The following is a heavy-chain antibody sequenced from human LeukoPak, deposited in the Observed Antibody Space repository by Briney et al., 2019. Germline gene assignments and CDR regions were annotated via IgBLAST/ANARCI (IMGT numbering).Heavy chain of an antibody. CDR2: NYPGDSDT. Sequence: ESLKIFCKGSGYSFTSYCIGCLRLRPRKGLLSLDVNYPGDSDTRYSPSFQGQVTISTDKSISTAYLQWSSLKASDTAMYYCARRPGTKRGTAGATTDYWGQGTLVTVSS. J-gene: IGHJ4*02. D-gene: IGHD1-26*01. CDR3: ARRPGTKRGTAGATTDY. CDR1: GYSFTSYC. V-gene: IGHV5-51*01.